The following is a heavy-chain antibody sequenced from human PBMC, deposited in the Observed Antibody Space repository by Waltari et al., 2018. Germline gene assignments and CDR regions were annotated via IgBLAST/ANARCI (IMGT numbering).Heavy chain of an antibody. Sequence: EVQLVASGGGLVQPGRSLRLSFSTSGFTFGDYTMSWYRQAPGKGLEWVGFKADGGTPEYAASVEGRFTISRDDSKSVAYLQMNSLKSEDTAMYYCLRESILDYWGQGTLVTVSS. CDR3: LRESILDY. CDR1: GFTFGDYT. CDR2: KADGGTP. V-gene: IGHV3-49*03. J-gene: IGHJ4*02. D-gene: IGHD6-6*01.